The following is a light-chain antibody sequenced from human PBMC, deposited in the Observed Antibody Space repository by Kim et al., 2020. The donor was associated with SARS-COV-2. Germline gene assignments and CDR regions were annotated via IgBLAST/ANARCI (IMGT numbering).Light chain of an antibody. CDR1: QSIRSW. Sequence: LSASAGDSVTIACRASQSIRSWLAWYQQKPGKAPKLLIHEASILEDGVPSRFSGSGYGPDFTLTISGLQPDDSATYYCQQYDSLSSFGQGTKLEI. CDR2: EAS. V-gene: IGKV1-5*01. CDR3: QQYDSLSS. J-gene: IGKJ2*01.